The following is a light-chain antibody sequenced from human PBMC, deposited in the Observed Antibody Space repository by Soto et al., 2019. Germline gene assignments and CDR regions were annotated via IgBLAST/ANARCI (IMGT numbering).Light chain of an antibody. V-gene: IGKV1-39*01. CDR3: QQSDSTPYT. CDR1: QRISNF. J-gene: IGKJ2*01. CDR2: AAS. Sequence: DIQMTQSPSSLSASVGDRVTITCRASQRISNFLNWYQQKPGKAPKLLISAASSLRSGVPSRFSGSGSGRDFTLTISSLQPEDFATYYCQQSDSTPYTFGQGTKLEIK.